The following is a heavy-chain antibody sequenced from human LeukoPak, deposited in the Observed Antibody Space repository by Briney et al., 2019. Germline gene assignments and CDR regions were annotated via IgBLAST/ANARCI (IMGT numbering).Heavy chain of an antibody. V-gene: IGHV1-18*01. CDR1: GYDFTSFC. Sequence: GASVKVSYKASGYDFTSFCITWVRQAPGQGREGMGWISPYNGNTRYVQKLHGRVTMTTETSTSTAYMELRSMRFDDTAVYYCARAGSGSGWYFDYWGQGTLVTVSS. D-gene: IGHD6-19*01. J-gene: IGHJ4*02. CDR3: ARAGSGSGWYFDY. CDR2: ISPYNGNT.